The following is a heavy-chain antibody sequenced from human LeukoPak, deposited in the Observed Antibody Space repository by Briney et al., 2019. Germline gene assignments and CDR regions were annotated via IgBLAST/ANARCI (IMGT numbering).Heavy chain of an antibody. CDR3: ARQRQQLAYYYYYYYMDV. D-gene: IGHD6-13*01. J-gene: IGHJ6*03. V-gene: IGHV4-59*08. CDR1: GGSISSYY. Sequence: PSETLSLTCTVSGGSISSYYWSWIRQPPGKGLEWIGYIYYSGSTNYNPSLKSRVTISVDTSKNQFSLKLSSVTAADTAVYYCARQRQQLAYYYYYYYMDVWGKGTTVTISS. CDR2: IYYSGST.